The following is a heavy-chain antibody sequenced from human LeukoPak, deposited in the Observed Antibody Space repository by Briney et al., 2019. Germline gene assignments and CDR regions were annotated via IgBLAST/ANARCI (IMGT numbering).Heavy chain of an antibody. CDR3: ARDFSWSFDY. CDR1: GFTFSSYS. V-gene: IGHV3-48*02. J-gene: IGHJ4*02. CDR2: IGSSSRSI. Sequence: GGSLRLSCAAPGFTFSSYSMNWVRRAPGKGLEWVSYIGSSSRSIYYADSVKGRFTISRDNAKNSLYLQMNSLRDEDTAVYYCARDFSWSFDYWGQGTLVTVSS.